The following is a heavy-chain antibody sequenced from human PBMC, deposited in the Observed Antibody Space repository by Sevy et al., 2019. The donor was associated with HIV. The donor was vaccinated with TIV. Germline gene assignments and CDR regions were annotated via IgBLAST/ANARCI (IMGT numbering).Heavy chain of an antibody. J-gene: IGHJ5*02. D-gene: IGHD5-18*01. V-gene: IGHV1-2*06. Sequence: ASVKVSCKASGYTFTGYYMHWVRQAPGQGLEWMGRINPNSGGTNYPQKFQGRVTMTRDTSISTAYMELSRLRSDDTAVYYCARGETGIQLRKNWFDPWGQGTLVTVSS. CDR1: GYTFTGYY. CDR2: INPNSGGT. CDR3: ARGETGIQLRKNWFDP.